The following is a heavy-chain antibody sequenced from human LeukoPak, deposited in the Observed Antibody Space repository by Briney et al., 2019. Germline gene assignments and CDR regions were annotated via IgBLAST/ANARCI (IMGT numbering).Heavy chain of an antibody. J-gene: IGHJ4*02. CDR1: GFTFDDYW. V-gene: IGHV3-7*01. CDR3: ARDGSNYYDTSGSDY. CDR2: IKQDGGEK. Sequence: GGSLRLSCAAPGFTFDDYWMSWVRQAPGKGLEWVANIKQDGGEKYYVDSVKGRFTISRDNAKNSLYLQMNSLRAEDTAVYYCARDGSNYYDTSGSDYWGQGTLVTVSS. D-gene: IGHD3-22*01.